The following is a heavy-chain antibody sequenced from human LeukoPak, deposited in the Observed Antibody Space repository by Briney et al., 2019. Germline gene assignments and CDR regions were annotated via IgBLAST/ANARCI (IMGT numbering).Heavy chain of an antibody. CDR3: ARAPTYYDFWSAHYYYYYMDV. J-gene: IGHJ6*03. CDR1: GFTFSSYW. Sequence: GGSLRLSCAASGFTFSSYWMSWVRQAPGKGLEWVTNIKQDGSEKYYVDSVKGRFTISRDNAKNSLYLQMNSLRAEDTAVYYCARAPTYYDFWSAHYYYYYMDVLGKGTTVTVSS. D-gene: IGHD3-3*01. CDR2: IKQDGSEK. V-gene: IGHV3-7*01.